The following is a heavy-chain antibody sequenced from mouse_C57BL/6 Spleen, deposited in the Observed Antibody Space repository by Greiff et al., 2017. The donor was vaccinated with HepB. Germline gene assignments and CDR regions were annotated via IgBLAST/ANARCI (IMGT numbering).Heavy chain of an antibody. CDR3: ARGRTVVARDWYFDV. V-gene: IGHV1-55*01. CDR1: GYTFTSYW. J-gene: IGHJ1*03. CDR2: IYPGSGST. D-gene: IGHD1-1*01. Sequence: QVQLQQPGAELVKPGASVKMSCKASGYTFTSYWITWVKQRPGQGLEWIGDIYPGSGSTNYNEKFKSKATLTVDTSSSTAYMQLSSLTSEDSAVYYCARGRTVVARDWYFDVWGTGTTVTVSS.